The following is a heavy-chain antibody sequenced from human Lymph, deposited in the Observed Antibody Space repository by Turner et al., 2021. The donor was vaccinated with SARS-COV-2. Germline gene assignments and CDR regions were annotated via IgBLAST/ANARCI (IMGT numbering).Heavy chain of an antibody. J-gene: IGHJ6*02. V-gene: IGHV1-24*01. Sequence: QVQLVQSGAELTKPWASVRVSCKFTRYSLTELSMHWVRQAQGKGREMMGSVDPKDGEIIYDQKFQGRVTTPEETSTNTDYMEKRSLGSEEKAVYYCATVLCTGRSRDYYGMDVWGQGTTVTVSS. D-gene: IGHD2-8*02. CDR1: RYSLTELS. CDR2: VDPKDGEI. CDR3: ATVLCTGRSRDYYGMDV.